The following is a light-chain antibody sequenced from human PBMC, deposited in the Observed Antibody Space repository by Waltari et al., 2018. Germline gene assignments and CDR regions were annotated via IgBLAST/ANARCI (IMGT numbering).Light chain of an antibody. Sequence: NFMLSQPHSVSESPGKTVTISCTRSSGSFASNYVHWYQQRPGSAPTTVIYEDNERPSGVPERVSGSIASSSNSATLTISGLKTEDEADYYCQSFDNINPVVFGGGTKLTVL. CDR1: SGSFASNY. CDR2: EDN. CDR3: QSFDNINPVV. J-gene: IGLJ2*01. V-gene: IGLV6-57*03.